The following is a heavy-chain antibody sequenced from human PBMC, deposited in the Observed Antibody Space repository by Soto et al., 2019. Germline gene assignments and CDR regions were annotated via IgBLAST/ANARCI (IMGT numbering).Heavy chain of an antibody. Sequence: EVQLVESGGGLVQPGGSLRLSCAASGFTFSDHYMDWVRQAPGKGLEWVGRTRNKANSYTTEYAASVKGRFTISRDDSKYSLYLQMNSLKTEDTAVYYCARAASSGSYGGFDYWGQGTLVTVSS. J-gene: IGHJ4*02. CDR1: GFTFSDHY. CDR2: TRNKANSYTT. D-gene: IGHD1-26*01. V-gene: IGHV3-72*01. CDR3: ARAASSGSYGGFDY.